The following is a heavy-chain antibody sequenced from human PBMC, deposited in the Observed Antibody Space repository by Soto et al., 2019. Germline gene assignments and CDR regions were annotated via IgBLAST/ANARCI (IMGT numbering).Heavy chain of an antibody. CDR3: ITCSGYDTIWYYFGMDV. CDR1: GFTFSGAA. J-gene: IGHJ6*02. V-gene: IGHV3-73*02. D-gene: IGHD5-12*01. Sequence: EVQLVESGGGLVLPGGSLKLSCVVSGFTFSGAAMHWVRQASGKGLEWVGRIRSKPNSYATAYAASVKGRFTISRDDSKSTAYRQMNGLKTEDTAVYYCITCSGYDTIWYYFGMDVGGQGSTVTVCS. CDR2: IRSKPNSYAT.